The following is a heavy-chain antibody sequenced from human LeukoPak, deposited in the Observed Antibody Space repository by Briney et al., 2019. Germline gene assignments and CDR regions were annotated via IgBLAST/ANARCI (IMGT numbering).Heavy chain of an antibody. CDR2: INHSGST. CDR3: AREVVPAATDYYYYMDV. J-gene: IGHJ6*03. Sequence: SETLSLTCTVSGGSISSSSYYWSWIRQPPGKGLEWSGEINHSGSTNYNPSLKSRVTISVDTSKNQFSLKLSSVTAADTAVYYCAREVVPAATDYYYYMDVWGKGTTVTVSS. D-gene: IGHD2-2*01. CDR1: GGSISSSSYY. V-gene: IGHV4-39*07.